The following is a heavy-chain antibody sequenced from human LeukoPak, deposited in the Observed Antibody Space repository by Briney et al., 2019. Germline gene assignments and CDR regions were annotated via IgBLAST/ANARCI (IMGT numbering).Heavy chain of an antibody. V-gene: IGHV3-23*01. CDR2: ISGSGGST. Sequence: GSLRLSCAASGFTFSSYAMSWVRQAPGKGLEWVSAISGSGGSTYYADSVKGRFTISRDNSKNTLYLQMNSLRAEDTAVYHCAKGGGASYYFDYWGQGTLVTVSS. D-gene: IGHD1-26*01. CDR1: GFTFSSYA. J-gene: IGHJ4*02. CDR3: AKGGGASYYFDY.